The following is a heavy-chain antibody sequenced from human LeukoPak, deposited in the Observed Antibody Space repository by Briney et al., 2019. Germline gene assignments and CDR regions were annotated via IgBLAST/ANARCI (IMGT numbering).Heavy chain of an antibody. V-gene: IGHV4-4*07. CDR2: ISTSGST. CDR1: GGSISSYY. Sequence: SETLSLTCTVSGGSISSYYWTWIRQPAGKGLEWIGRISTSGSTYYNPSLKSRLTMSVDTSKNQFSLKLSSVTAADTAVYYCARGTRYCSGDSCQNWFDPWGQGTLVTASS. CDR3: ARGTRYCSGDSCQNWFDP. D-gene: IGHD2-15*01. J-gene: IGHJ5*02.